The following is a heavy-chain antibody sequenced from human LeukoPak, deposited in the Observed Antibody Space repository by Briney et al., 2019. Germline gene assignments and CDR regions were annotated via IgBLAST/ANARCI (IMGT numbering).Heavy chain of an antibody. D-gene: IGHD3-10*01. V-gene: IGHV3-30*01. CDR2: ISYGGSNK. CDR1: GFTFSSYA. CDR3: ATGSNTGTGGLWFGELLLVLDY. J-gene: IGHJ4*02. Sequence: GGSLRLSCAASGFTFSSYAMHWVRQAPGKGIEWVADISYGGSNKYYADSVKGRFTIHRENYKNTLYLQKNSQRAEDKAVYYCATGSNTGTGGLWFGELLLVLDYWGQGTLVTVSS.